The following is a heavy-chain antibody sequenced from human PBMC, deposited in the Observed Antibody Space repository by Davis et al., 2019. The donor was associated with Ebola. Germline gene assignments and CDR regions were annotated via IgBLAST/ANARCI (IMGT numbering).Heavy chain of an antibody. V-gene: IGHV3-30*03. D-gene: IGHD2-8*01. CDR2: ISYDGSNK. J-gene: IGHJ4*02. Sequence: PGGSLRLSCAASGFTFSSYGMHWVRQAPGKGLKWLALISYDGSNKYYADSVKGRFTISRDNSKNTLYLQMNSLRADDTAVYYCASLGGVIDYWGQGTLVTVSS. CDR1: GFTFSSYG. CDR3: ASLGGVIDY.